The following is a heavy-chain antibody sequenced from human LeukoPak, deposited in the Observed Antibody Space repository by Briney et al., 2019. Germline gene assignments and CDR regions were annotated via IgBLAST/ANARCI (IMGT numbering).Heavy chain of an antibody. D-gene: IGHD3-3*01. CDR1: GYSISSGYY. CDR3: ARQGDYDFWSGYYHRYFDY. CDR2: IYHSGST. V-gene: IGHV4-38-2*01. Sequence: SETLSLTCAVSGYSISSGYYWGWIRQPPGKGLEWIGSIYHSGSTYYNPSLKSRVTISVDTSKSQFSLKLSSVTAADTAVYYCARQGDYDFWSGYYHRYFDYWGQGTLVTVSS. J-gene: IGHJ4*02.